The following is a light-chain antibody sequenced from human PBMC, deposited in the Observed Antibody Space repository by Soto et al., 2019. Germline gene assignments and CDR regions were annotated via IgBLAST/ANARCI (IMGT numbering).Light chain of an antibody. CDR3: QSYDSSLSGWWVV. J-gene: IGLJ2*01. Sequence: QSVLTQPPSVSGAPGQRVTISCTGSSSNIGAGYDVHWYQQLPGTAPKLLIYGNSNRPSGVPDRFSGSKSGTSASLAITGLQAEDEADYYCQSYDSSLSGWWVVFGGGTKVTVL. CDR1: SSNIGAGYD. V-gene: IGLV1-40*01. CDR2: GNS.